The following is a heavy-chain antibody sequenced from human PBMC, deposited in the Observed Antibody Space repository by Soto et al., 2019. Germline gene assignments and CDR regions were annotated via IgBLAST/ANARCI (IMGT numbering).Heavy chain of an antibody. J-gene: IGHJ5*02. CDR2: ISSSSSTI. V-gene: IGHV3-48*01. CDR3: ARDISAYCSGGSCYSA. D-gene: IGHD2-15*01. CDR1: GFTFSSYS. Sequence: EVQLVESGGGLVQPGGSPRLSCAASGFTFSSYSMNWVRQAPGKGLEWVSYISSSSSTIYYADSVKGRFTISRDNAKNSLYLQMNSLRAEDTAVYYCARDISAYCSGGSCYSAWGQGTLVTVSS.